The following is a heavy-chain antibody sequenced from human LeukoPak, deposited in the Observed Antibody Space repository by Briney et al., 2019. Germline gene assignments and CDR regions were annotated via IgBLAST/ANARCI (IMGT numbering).Heavy chain of an antibody. CDR3: ANFGGDSSGYYYPLDY. J-gene: IGHJ4*02. Sequence: GRSLRLSCAASGFTFSSYAMHWVRQAPGKGLEWVAVISYDGSNKYYADSVKGRFTISRDNSKNTLYLQMNSLRAEDTAVYYCANFGGDSSGYYYPLDYWGQGTLVTVSS. D-gene: IGHD3-22*01. CDR2: ISYDGSNK. CDR1: GFTFSSYA. V-gene: IGHV3-30*04.